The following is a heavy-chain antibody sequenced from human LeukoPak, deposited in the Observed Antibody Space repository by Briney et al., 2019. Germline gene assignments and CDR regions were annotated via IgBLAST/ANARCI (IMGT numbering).Heavy chain of an antibody. V-gene: IGHV3-53*01. CDR1: GFTVSNKY. CDR3: ARGGASELYYFDY. D-gene: IGHD2-15*01. Sequence: PGGSLRLSCAASGFTVSNKYMSWVRQAPGKGLECVSVVYDGGNTYYADSVKGRFTISRDNSKNTLYLQVNSLRAEDTAVYYCARGGASELYYFDYWGQGTLVTVSS. CDR2: VYDGGNT. J-gene: IGHJ4*02.